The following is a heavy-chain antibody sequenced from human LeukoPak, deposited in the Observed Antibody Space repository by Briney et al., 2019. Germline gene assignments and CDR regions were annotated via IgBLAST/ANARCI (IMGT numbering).Heavy chain of an antibody. V-gene: IGHV3-9*01. CDR1: GFTFDDCA. Sequence: PGRSLRLSCAASGFTFDDCAMHWVRQAPGKGLEWVSGISWNSGSIGYADSVKGRFTISRDNAKNSLYLQMNSLRAEDTALYYCAKDYYGSGSYSRVDVWGQGTTVTVSS. J-gene: IGHJ6*02. CDR3: AKDYYGSGSYSRVDV. D-gene: IGHD3-10*01. CDR2: ISWNSGSI.